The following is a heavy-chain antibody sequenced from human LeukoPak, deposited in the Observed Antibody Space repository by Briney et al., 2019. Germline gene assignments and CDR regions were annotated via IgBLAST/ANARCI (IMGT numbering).Heavy chain of an antibody. CDR3: AKDWGGSYHGNAFDI. CDR1: GFTFSIYA. CDR2: LGGSETST. J-gene: IGHJ3*02. D-gene: IGHD1-26*01. Sequence: GGSLRLSCAASGFTFSIYALSWVRQAPGKGLEWVSVLGGSETSTSYADSVKGRFTISRDNSKNTLYLQMNSLRAEDTAVYYCAKDWGGSYHGNAFDIWGQGTMVTVSS. V-gene: IGHV3-23*01.